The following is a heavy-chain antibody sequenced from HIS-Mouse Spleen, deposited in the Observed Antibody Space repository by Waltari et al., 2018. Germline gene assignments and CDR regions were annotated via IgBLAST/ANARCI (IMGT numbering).Heavy chain of an antibody. D-gene: IGHD6-13*01. V-gene: IGHV4-39*07. J-gene: IGHJ2*01. CDR1: GGSISSSSYY. Sequence: QLQLQESGPGLVKPSETLSLTCTVSGGSISSSSYYWGWIRQPPGKGLEWIGSIYYSGSNYYNPALKSRVTISVDTSKNQFSLKLRSVTAADTAVYYCAREIPYSSSWYDWYFDLWGRGTLVTVSS. CDR3: AREIPYSSSWYDWYFDL. CDR2: IYYSGSN.